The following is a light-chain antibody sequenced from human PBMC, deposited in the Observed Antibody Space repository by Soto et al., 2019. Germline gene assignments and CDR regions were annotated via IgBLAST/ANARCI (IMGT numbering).Light chain of an antibody. CDR3: SSYSSTTLV. Sequence: QSALTQPASVSGSPGQSITISCTGTSXDVGGHDYVSWYQQHPGKAPKLIIYEVRNRPSGVSNRFSGSKSGNTASLTISGLQAEDEADYYCSSYSSTTLVFGTGTKFTVL. J-gene: IGLJ1*01. V-gene: IGLV2-14*01. CDR1: SXDVGGHDY. CDR2: EVR.